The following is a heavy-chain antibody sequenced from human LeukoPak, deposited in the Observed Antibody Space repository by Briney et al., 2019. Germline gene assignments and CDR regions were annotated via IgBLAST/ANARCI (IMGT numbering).Heavy chain of an antibody. V-gene: IGHV4-59*01. J-gene: IGHJ5*02. CDR1: SGSTSNYH. Sequence: SETLSLTCGVSSGSTSNYHWTWIRQPPGKALEYIGYIYGSGRTYYNPSLRSRATISFDTSKNQFSLKLGSVTAADTAVYYCARGTGGYRFDPWGQGALVIVSS. CDR3: ARGTGGYRFDP. CDR2: IYGSGRT. D-gene: IGHD6-25*01.